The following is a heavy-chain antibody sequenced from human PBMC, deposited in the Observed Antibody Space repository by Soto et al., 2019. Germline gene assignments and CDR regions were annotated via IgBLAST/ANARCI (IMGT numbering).Heavy chain of an antibody. CDR2: MNPNSGNT. J-gene: IGHJ3*02. Sequence: QVQLVQSGAEVKKPGASVKVSCKASGYTFTSYDINWVRQATVQGLEWMGWMNPNSGNTGYAQKFQGRVTMTRNTSISTAYMELSSLRSEDTAVYYCARGRSIAAAGTSNAFDSWGQGTMVTVSS. CDR3: ARGRSIAAAGTSNAFDS. CDR1: GYTFTSYD. V-gene: IGHV1-8*01. D-gene: IGHD6-13*01.